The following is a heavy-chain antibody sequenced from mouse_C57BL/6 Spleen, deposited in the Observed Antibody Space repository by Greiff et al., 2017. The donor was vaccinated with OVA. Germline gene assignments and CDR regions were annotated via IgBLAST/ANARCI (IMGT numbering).Heavy chain of an antibody. V-gene: IGHV1-55*01. CDR1: GYTFTSYW. CDR3: ARGLSSDYYGSSSWYFDV. D-gene: IGHD1-1*01. CDR2: IYPGSGST. Sequence: QVQLKQPGAELVKPGASVKMSCKASGYTFTSYWITWVKQRPGQGLEWIGDIYPGSGSTNYNEKFKSKATLTVDTSSSTAYMQLSSLTSEDSAVYYCARGLSSDYYGSSSWYFDVWGTGTTVTVSS. J-gene: IGHJ1*03.